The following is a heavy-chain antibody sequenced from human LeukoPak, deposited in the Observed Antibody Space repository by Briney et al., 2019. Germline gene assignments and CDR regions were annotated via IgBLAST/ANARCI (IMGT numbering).Heavy chain of an antibody. D-gene: IGHD6-6*01. V-gene: IGHV1-46*01. J-gene: IGHJ4*01. CDR2: VNPSGGST. CDR3: ARGAIAARHDIDY. Sequence: ASVKLSFNASGYTFTSYYMHWVRQAPGQGLEWMGVVNPSGGSTSYAQKFQGRVTMTRVTSTSTVYMELSSLRSDDTAVYYSARGAIAARHDIDYWGHGTPVTVSS. CDR1: GYTFTSYY.